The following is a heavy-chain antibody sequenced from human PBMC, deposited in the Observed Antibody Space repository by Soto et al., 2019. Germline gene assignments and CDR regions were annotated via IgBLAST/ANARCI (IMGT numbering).Heavy chain of an antibody. V-gene: IGHV1-3*01. CDR1: GYTFTSYA. CDR3: ARGGSLYGYFDL. Sequence: QVQLVQSGAEVKKPGASVKVSCKASGYTFTSYAMHWVRQAPGQRLEWMGWVNAGNGNTKYSQNFQGRVTITRDTSGSTAYMELSSLRYEDTAVYYCARGGSLYGYFDLWGRGTLVTVSS. D-gene: IGHD1-26*01. J-gene: IGHJ2*01. CDR2: VNAGNGNT.